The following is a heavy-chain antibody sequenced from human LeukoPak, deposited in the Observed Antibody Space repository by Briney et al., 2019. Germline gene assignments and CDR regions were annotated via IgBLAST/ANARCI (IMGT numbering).Heavy chain of an antibody. Sequence: ASVKVSCKASGYTFNSFSINWVRQAPGQGLEWMGWISTYNGNTNHSQKLQGRVTMTTDTSTSTAYMELSRLRSDDTAVYYCARGEARYCSSTSCYTYYYYYMDVWGKGTTVTVSS. CDR2: ISTYNGNT. D-gene: IGHD2-2*02. V-gene: IGHV1-18*01. CDR1: GYTFNSFS. J-gene: IGHJ6*03. CDR3: ARGEARYCSSTSCYTYYYYYMDV.